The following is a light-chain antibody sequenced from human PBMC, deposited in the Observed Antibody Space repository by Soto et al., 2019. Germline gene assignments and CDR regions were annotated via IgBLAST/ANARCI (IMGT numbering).Light chain of an antibody. CDR1: QSVSSN. J-gene: IGKJ3*01. CDR3: HQYNNWPPS. CDR2: GAS. V-gene: IGKV3-15*01. Sequence: EIVMTQSPDTLSVSPGERATISCRASQSVSSNLAWYQQKPGQAPRLLIYGASTRATGIPARFSGSGTGTADILTISSRLPQDFSVSYCHQYNNWPPSFGPGTKVDIK.